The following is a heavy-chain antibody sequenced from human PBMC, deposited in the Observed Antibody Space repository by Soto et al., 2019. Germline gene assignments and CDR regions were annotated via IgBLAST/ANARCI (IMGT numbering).Heavy chain of an antibody. D-gene: IGHD6-13*01. CDR2: INAANGDT. J-gene: IGHJ5*02. CDR1: GYTFTSYG. Sequence: XSVKVSCKASGYTFTSYGIHWVRQAPRQRLEWMGWINAANGDTKYSPKFQGRVTITRDTSASTAYMELSSLRSEDTAVYYCVRRHVSATGIDWFDPWGQGTLVTVSS. CDR3: VRRHVSATGIDWFDP. V-gene: IGHV1-3*01.